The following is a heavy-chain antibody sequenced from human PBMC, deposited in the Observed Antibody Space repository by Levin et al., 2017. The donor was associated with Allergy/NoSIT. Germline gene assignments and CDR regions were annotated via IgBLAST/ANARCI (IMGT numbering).Heavy chain of an antibody. CDR2: IVFDGNDQ. D-gene: IGHD2-15*01. CDR1: GFQFSLYG. V-gene: IGHV3-30*18. Sequence: GGSLRLSCAASGFQFSLYGMHWVRQAPGKGLEWVALIVFDGNDQYYADSVKGRFTISRDNSKNTLYLQMISLRENDTAIYYCAKRGYCSGNTCQSHDAIDVWGQGTLVIVSS. CDR3: AKRGYCSGNTCQSHDAIDV. J-gene: IGHJ3*01.